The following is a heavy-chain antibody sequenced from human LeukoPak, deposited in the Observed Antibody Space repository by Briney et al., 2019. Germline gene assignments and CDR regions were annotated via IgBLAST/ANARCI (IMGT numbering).Heavy chain of an antibody. D-gene: IGHD3-3*01. CDR3: ARDLAPGYDFWSGPLYNWFDP. CDR2: INPSGGST. J-gene: IGHJ5*02. Sequence: ASVKVSCKASGYTFTSYYMHWVRQAPGQGLDWMGIINPSGGSTSYAEKFQGRVTMTRDTSTSTVYMDLSSLRSEDTAVYYCARDLAPGYDFWSGPLYNWFDPWGQGTLVTVSS. V-gene: IGHV1-46*01. CDR1: GYTFTSYY.